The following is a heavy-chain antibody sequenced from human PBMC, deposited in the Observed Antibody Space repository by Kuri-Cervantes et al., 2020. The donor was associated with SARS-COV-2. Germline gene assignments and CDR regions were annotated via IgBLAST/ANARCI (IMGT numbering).Heavy chain of an antibody. V-gene: IGHV5-51*01. D-gene: IGHD6-13*01. Sequence: GGSLRLSCKGSGYSFTSYWIGWVRQMPGKGLEWMGIIYPGDSDTRYSPSFQGQVTISADKSISTAYLQWSSLKASDTAMYYCARLDGRYSSSHFDPWGHGTLVTVSS. CDR2: IYPGDSDT. J-gene: IGHJ5*02. CDR1: GYSFTSYW. CDR3: ARLDGRYSSSHFDP.